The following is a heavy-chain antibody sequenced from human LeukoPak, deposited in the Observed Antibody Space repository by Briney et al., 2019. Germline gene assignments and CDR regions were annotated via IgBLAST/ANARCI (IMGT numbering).Heavy chain of an antibody. CDR1: GFTFSSYS. Sequence: AGGSLRLSCAASGFTFSSYSMNWVRQAPGKGLEWVSSISSSSSSYIYYADSVKGRFTISRDNAKNSLYLQMNSLRAEDTAVYYCARDLRIVVVPRYYYYYGMDVWGQGTTVTVSS. V-gene: IGHV3-21*01. CDR3: ARDLRIVVVPRYYYYYGMDV. J-gene: IGHJ6*02. D-gene: IGHD2-2*01. CDR2: ISSSSSSYI.